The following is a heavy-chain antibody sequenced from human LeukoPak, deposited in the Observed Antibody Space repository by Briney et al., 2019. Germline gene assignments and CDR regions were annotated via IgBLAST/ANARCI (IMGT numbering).Heavy chain of an antibody. J-gene: IGHJ4*02. CDR1: GYTFTSYD. D-gene: IGHD3-3*01. CDR3: ARPCDFWSGYLMN. Sequence: ASVEVSCKASGYTFTSYDINWVRQATGQGLEWMGWMNPNSGNTGYAQKFQGRVTMTRNTSISTAYMELSSLRSEDTAVYYCARPCDFWSGYLMNWGQGTLVTVSS. V-gene: IGHV1-8*01. CDR2: MNPNSGNT.